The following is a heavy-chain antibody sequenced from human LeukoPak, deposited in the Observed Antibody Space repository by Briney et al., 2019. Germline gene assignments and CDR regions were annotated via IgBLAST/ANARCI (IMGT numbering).Heavy chain of an antibody. D-gene: IGHD6-19*01. CDR1: GFTFSSYW. J-gene: IGHJ4*02. Sequence: GGSLRLSCAASGFTFSSYWMSWVRQAPGKGLEWVANIKQDGSEKYYVDSVKGRFTISRDNAKNSLYLQMNSLGAEDTAVYYCARRIAVAGWYYFDYWGQGTLVTVSS. CDR3: ARRIAVAGWYYFDY. CDR2: IKQDGSEK. V-gene: IGHV3-7*01.